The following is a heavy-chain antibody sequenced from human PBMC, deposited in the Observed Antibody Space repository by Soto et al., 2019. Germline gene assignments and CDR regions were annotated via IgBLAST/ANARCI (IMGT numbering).Heavy chain of an antibody. Sequence: QVQLVESGGGVVQPGRSLRLSCAASGFTVSYFGLHWVRQAPGKGLEWVAFISSDGGKAYYADSMKGRFTISRDNSKNTLDLQVTSLKPEDTAVYYCARDWAWNYDYWGQGTLVTVSS. CDR2: ISSDGGKA. CDR3: ARDWAWNYDY. J-gene: IGHJ4*02. D-gene: IGHD1-7*01. V-gene: IGHV3-30-3*01. CDR1: GFTVSYFG.